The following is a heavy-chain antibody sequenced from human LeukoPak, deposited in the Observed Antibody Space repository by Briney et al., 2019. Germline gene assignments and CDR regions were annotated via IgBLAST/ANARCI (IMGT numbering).Heavy chain of an antibody. D-gene: IGHD6-13*01. V-gene: IGHV4-4*07. CDR3: ARVSSSWYQDWYFDL. CDR2: IYTSESP. Sequence: PSETLSLTCTVSGGSISSYYWSWIRQPAGKGLEWIGRIYTSESPTYNPSLKSRVTMSLDTSKNQFSLKLSSVTAADTAVYYCARVSSSWYQDWYFDLWGRGTLVTVSS. CDR1: GGSISSYY. J-gene: IGHJ2*01.